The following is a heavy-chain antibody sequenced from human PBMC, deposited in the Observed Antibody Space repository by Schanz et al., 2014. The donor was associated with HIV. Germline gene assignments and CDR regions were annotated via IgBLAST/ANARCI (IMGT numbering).Heavy chain of an antibody. CDR3: ARRGEYHLSEDHYYYYGMDV. J-gene: IGHJ6*02. CDR1: GGSFGGYY. Sequence: QVQLQQWGAGLLKPSETLSLTCAVYGGSFGGYYWSWIRQSPGKGLQWIGEMNDSGSSDYNPSHKSRVTISVDTSKRQFSLKLISMTAADTAVYFCARRGEYHLSEDHYYYYGMDVWGQGTTVTVSS. CDR2: MNDSGSS. V-gene: IGHV4-34*01. D-gene: IGHD2-2*01.